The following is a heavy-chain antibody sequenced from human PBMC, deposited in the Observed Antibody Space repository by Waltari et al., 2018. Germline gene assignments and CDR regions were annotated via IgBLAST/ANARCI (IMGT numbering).Heavy chain of an antibody. V-gene: IGHV2-5*01. CDR3: AHSPPDIVLMVYAAPYFDY. D-gene: IGHD2-8*01. CDR2: IYWNDDK. CDR1: WFSLRTSGVG. J-gene: IGHJ4*02. Sequence: QITLKESGPTLVKTTQTLTLTCTFPWFSLRTSGVGVRWIRQPPGKALEWLALIYWNDDKRYSPSLKSRLTITKDTSKNQVVLTMTNMDPVDTATYYCAHSPPDIVLMVYAAPYFDYWGQGTLVTVSS.